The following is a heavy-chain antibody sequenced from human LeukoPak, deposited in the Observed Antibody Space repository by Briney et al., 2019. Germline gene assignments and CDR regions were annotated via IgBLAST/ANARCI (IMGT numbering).Heavy chain of an antibody. Sequence: GGSLRLSCAASGFTFSSYAMSWVRQAPGKGLEWVANIKQDGSEKYYVDSVKGRFTISRDNAKNSLYLQMNSLRAEDTAVYYCARDYGASFDYWGQGTLVTVSS. V-gene: IGHV3-7*01. CDR1: GFTFSSYA. D-gene: IGHD4-17*01. J-gene: IGHJ4*02. CDR3: ARDYGASFDY. CDR2: IKQDGSEK.